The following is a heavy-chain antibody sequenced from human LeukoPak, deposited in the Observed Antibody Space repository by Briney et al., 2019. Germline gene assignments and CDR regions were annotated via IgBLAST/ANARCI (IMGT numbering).Heavy chain of an antibody. CDR1: GXTFSSYE. CDR3: ARDLITRVAH. CDR2: ISSSGNTI. Sequence: GGSLRLSCAASGXTFSSYEVNWVRQAPGKGLEWVSYISSSGNTIYYADSVKGRFTISRDNAKNSLYLQMNSLRAEDTAVYYCARDLITRVAHWGQGTLVTVPS. V-gene: IGHV3-48*03. J-gene: IGHJ4*02. D-gene: IGHD3-10*01.